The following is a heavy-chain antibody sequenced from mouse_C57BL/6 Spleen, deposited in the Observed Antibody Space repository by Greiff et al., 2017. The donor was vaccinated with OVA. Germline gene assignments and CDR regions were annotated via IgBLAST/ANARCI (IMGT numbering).Heavy chain of an antibody. CDR2: IHPNSGST. V-gene: IGHV1-64*01. CDR3: ASDWAGFAY. Sequence: QVQLQQPGAELVKPGASVKLSCKASGYTFTSYWMHWVKQRPGQGLEWIGMIHPNSGSTNYNEKFKSKATLTVDKSSSTAYMQLSSLTSGDSAVYYCASDWAGFAYWGQGTLVTVSA. CDR1: GYTFTSYW. J-gene: IGHJ3*01. D-gene: IGHD4-1*01.